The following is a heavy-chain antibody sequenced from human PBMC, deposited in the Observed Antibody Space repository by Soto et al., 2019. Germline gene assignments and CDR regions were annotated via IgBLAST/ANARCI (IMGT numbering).Heavy chain of an antibody. CDR1: RYTFTSHG. J-gene: IGHJ3*01. CDR3: ARLLTEGATFREDAFDL. V-gene: IGHV1-18*01. Sequence: QIQLMQSGGDVKTPGASLKVSCTTSRYTFTSHGIACVRQAPGQGLEWMGWISTFNGKTDYAHKFLGRVTMTADTITSTVHMELRSLRSDDTGVYYCARLLTEGATFREDAFDLWGPGTKVTVSS. CDR2: ISTFNGKT. D-gene: IGHD3-9*01.